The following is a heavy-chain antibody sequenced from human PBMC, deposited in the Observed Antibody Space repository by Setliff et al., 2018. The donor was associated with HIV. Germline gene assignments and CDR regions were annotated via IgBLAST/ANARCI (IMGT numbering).Heavy chain of an antibody. Sequence: ASVKVSCKASGYTFSDYYMHWVRQAPGQGLEWMGWINPNSGGTNYAQKFQGRVNMTRDTSISTTYMELIRLRSDDTAVYYCARDPGYKSTWYGVFDIWGQGTMVTVSS. V-gene: IGHV1-2*02. CDR1: GYTFSDYY. J-gene: IGHJ3*02. CDR2: INPNSGGT. CDR3: ARDPGYKSTWYGVFDI. D-gene: IGHD6-13*01.